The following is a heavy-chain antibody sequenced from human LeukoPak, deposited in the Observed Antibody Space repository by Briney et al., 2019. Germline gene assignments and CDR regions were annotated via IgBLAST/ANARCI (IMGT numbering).Heavy chain of an antibody. CDR1: GGSFSGYY. V-gene: IGHV4-34*01. Sequence: SETLSLTCAVYGGSFSGYYWGWIRQPPGKGLEWIGEINHSGSTNYNPSLKSRVTISVDTSKDQFSLKLSSVTAADTAVYYCARISAYLRYFDYWGQGTLVTVSS. D-gene: IGHD5-12*01. CDR3: ARISAYLRYFDY. CDR2: INHSGST. J-gene: IGHJ4*02.